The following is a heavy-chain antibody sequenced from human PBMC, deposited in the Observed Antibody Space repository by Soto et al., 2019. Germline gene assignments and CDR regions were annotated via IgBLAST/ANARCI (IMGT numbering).Heavy chain of an antibody. J-gene: IGHJ4*02. CDR3: AKAGDCSSTSCRNYFDY. D-gene: IGHD2-2*01. CDR1: GFTFSSYA. CDR2: ISGSGGST. Sequence: GGSLRLSCAASGFTFSSYAMSWVRQAPGKGLEWVSAISGSGGSTYYADSVKGRFTISRDNSKNTLYLQMNSLRAEDTAVYYCAKAGDCSSTSCRNYFDYWGQGTLVTVSS. V-gene: IGHV3-23*01.